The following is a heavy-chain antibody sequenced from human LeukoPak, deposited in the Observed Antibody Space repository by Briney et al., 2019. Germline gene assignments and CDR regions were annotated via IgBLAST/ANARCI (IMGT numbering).Heavy chain of an antibody. CDR1: GGSFSGYY. D-gene: IGHD2-15*01. Sequence: ASETLSLTCAVYGGSFSGYYWSWIRQPPGKGLEWIGEINHSGSTNYNPSLKSRVTISVDTSKNQFSLKLSSVTAADTAVYYCAARVVAATAIDYWGQGTLVTVSS. CDR2: INHSGST. J-gene: IGHJ4*02. CDR3: AARVVAATAIDY. V-gene: IGHV4-34*01.